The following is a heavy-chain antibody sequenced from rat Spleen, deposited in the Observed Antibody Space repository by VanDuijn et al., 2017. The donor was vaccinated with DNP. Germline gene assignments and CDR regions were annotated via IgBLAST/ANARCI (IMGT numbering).Heavy chain of an antibody. CDR3: ARQGPAITTRYFDY. V-gene: IGHV5S13*01. CDR2: ISTSGGST. CDR1: GFTFSNYD. D-gene: IGHD1-4*01. Sequence: EVQLVESGGGLVQPGRSLKLSCAASGFTFSNYDMAWVRQAPTKGLEWVASISTSGGSTYYRDSVKGRFTVSRDNTENSLYLQMNSLKFEDTATYYCARQGPAITTRYFDYWGQGTLVTVSS. J-gene: IGHJ3*01.